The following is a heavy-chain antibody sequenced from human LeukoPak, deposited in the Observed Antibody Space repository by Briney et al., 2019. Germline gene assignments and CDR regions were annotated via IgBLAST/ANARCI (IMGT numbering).Heavy chain of an antibody. Sequence: GASVKVSCKASGYTFTSYYMHWVRQAPGQGLEWMGIINPSGGSTSYAQKFQGRVTMTTDTSTSTAYMELRSLKSDDTAVYYCAREVLVWFGENRNPQKYGMDVWGQGTTVTVSS. V-gene: IGHV1-46*01. J-gene: IGHJ6*02. CDR3: AREVLVWFGENRNPQKYGMDV. D-gene: IGHD3-10*01. CDR1: GYTFTSYY. CDR2: INPSGGST.